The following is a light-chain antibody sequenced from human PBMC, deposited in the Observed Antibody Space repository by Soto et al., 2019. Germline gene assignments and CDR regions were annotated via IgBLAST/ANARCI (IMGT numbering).Light chain of an antibody. Sequence: DIQMTQSPASLSTSVGDRVTITCRASQYINNYLNWYQQKPGKAPKLLIFAAYNLQSGVPERFSGSGSGTDFTLTISSLQPEDFATYYCQQSYSTPPYTFGQGTKLDMK. V-gene: IGKV1-39*01. CDR3: QQSYSTPPYT. CDR2: AAY. J-gene: IGKJ2*01. CDR1: QYINNY.